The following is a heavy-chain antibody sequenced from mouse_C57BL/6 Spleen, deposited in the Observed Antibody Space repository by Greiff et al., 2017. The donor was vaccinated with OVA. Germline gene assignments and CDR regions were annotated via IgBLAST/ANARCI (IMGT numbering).Heavy chain of an antibody. CDR3: ARLNGNSNYAWFAY. J-gene: IGHJ3*01. CDR2: IHPNSGST. Sequence: VQLQQPGAELVKPGASVKLSCKASGYTFTSYWMHWGKQRPGQGLEWIGMIHPNSGSTNYNEKFQSKATLTVDKSSSTAYMQLSSLTSEDSAVYYCARLNGNSNYAWFAYWGQGTLVTVSA. CDR1: GYTFTSYW. V-gene: IGHV1-64*01. D-gene: IGHD2-5*01.